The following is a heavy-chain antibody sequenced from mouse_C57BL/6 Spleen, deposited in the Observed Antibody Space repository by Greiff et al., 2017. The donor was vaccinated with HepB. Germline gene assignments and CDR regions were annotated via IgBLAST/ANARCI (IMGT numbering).Heavy chain of an antibody. CDR3: TRPGGSHYFDY. CDR1: GFTFSDAW. Sequence: EVMLVESGGGLVQPGGSMKLSCAASGFTFSDAWMDWVRQSPEKGLEWVAEIRNKANNHATYYAESVKGRFTISRDDSKSSVYLQMNSLRAEDTGIYYCTRPGGSHYFDYWGQGTTLTVSS. V-gene: IGHV6-6*01. CDR2: IRNKANNHAT. J-gene: IGHJ2*01.